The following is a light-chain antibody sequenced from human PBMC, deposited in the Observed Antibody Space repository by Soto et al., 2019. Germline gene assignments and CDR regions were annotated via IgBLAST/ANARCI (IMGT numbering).Light chain of an antibody. CDR2: AAS. Sequence: EIVLTQSPGTLSLSLGERATLSCRASQSVSINYLAWYQQKPRQAPRLLIYAASSRATGVPNRFSGSGSGTDFTLTISRLEPEDFVVYYCHQYGTSPWTFGQGTKVDIK. J-gene: IGKJ1*01. CDR1: QSVSINY. CDR3: HQYGTSPWT. V-gene: IGKV3-20*01.